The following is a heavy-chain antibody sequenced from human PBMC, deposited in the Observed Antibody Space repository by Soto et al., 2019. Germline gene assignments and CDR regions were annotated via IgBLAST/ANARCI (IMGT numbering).Heavy chain of an antibody. D-gene: IGHD6-13*01. J-gene: IGHJ4*02. Sequence: GASVKVSCKASGGTFSSYAISWVRQAPGQGLEWMGGIIPIFGTANYAQKFQGRVTITADESTSTAYMELSSLRSEDTAVYYCARRHSSSWFPSDYFDYWGQGTLVTVSS. CDR1: GGTFSSYA. V-gene: IGHV1-69*13. CDR2: IIPIFGTA. CDR3: ARRHSSSWFPSDYFDY.